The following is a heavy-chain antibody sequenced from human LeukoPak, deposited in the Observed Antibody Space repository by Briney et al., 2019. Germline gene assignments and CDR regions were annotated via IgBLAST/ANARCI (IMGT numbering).Heavy chain of an antibody. CDR3: ARDHSLSPAAAHEDYYYYYGMDV. Sequence: GGSLRLSCAASGFAVSSNYMSWVRQAPGKGLEWVSVIYSGGSTYYADSVKGRFTISRDNSKNTLYLQMNSLRAEDTAVYYCARDHSLSPAAAHEDYYYYYGMDVWGQGTTVTVSS. CDR2: IYSGGST. CDR1: GFAVSSNY. D-gene: IGHD6-13*01. J-gene: IGHJ6*02. V-gene: IGHV3-53*01.